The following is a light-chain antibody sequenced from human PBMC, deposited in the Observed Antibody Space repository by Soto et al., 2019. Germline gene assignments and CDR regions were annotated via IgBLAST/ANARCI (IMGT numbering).Light chain of an antibody. CDR3: SSFTSSGTFVI. J-gene: IGLJ2*01. CDR1: SSDIGGYKY. V-gene: IGLV2-14*03. CDR2: DVN. Sequence: QSALTQPASVSGSPGQSISISCTGTSSDIGGYKYVSWYQQHPGKAPKLMIYDVNYRPSGVSNRFFGSKSGNTASLTISGLQAEDEADYYCSSFTSSGTFVIFGGGTKLTVL.